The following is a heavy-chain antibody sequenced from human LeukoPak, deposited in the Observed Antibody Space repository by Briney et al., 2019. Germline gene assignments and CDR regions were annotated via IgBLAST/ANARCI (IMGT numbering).Heavy chain of an antibody. CDR2: ISGSGGST. Sequence: GGSLRLSCAASGFTFSSYAMSWVRQAPGKGLEWVSAISGSGGSTYYADSVKGRFTISRDNSKNTLYLQMNSLRAEDTAVYYCAKSRRYCSGGSCSTYYYYYGMDVWGQGTTVTVSS. D-gene: IGHD2-15*01. V-gene: IGHV3-23*01. J-gene: IGHJ6*02. CDR3: AKSRRYCSGGSCSTYYYYYGMDV. CDR1: GFTFSSYA.